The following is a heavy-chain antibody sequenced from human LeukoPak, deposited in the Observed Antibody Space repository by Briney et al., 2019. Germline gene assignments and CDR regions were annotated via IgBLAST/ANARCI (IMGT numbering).Heavy chain of an antibody. D-gene: IGHD3-9*01. V-gene: IGHV3-30*18. CDR1: VFTFSSYG. J-gene: IGHJ4*02. CDR3: AKDGHDILTGYYAFDY. Sequence: GGALRLSCAASVFTFSSYGMHEVGQAPGREREGVGVISYDGSNKYYADSVKGRSTISRDNSKNTLYLQMNSLRAEDTAVYSCAKDGHDILTGYYAFDYWGQGTLVTVSS. CDR2: ISYDGSNK.